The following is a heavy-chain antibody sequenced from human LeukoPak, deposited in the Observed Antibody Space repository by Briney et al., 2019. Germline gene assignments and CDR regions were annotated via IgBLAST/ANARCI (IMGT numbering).Heavy chain of an antibody. Sequence: PGGSLRLSCSASGFTFSSYAMHWVRQAPGKGLEYVSAISSNGGSTYYADSVKGRFTISRDNSKNTLYLQMSSLRAEDTAVYYCVRGGSGYSSYDPDYFDYLGQGTLVTVSS. CDR1: GFTFSSYA. D-gene: IGHD5-12*01. CDR2: ISSNGGST. CDR3: VRGGSGYSSYDPDYFDY. J-gene: IGHJ4*02. V-gene: IGHV3-64D*06.